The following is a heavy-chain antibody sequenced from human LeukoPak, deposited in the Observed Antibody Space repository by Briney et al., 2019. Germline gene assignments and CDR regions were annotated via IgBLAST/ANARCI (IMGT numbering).Heavy chain of an antibody. D-gene: IGHD2-21*02. CDR2: IAGSSGYI. V-gene: IGHV3-21*04. Sequence: GGSLRLSCAASGFTFSSYTMNWVRQAPGKGLEWVSSIAGSSGYISYADSVKGRFTISRDNAKKSLYLQRTSLTAEDTAMYYCVRATEGGAMDVWGQGTTVTVSS. CDR1: GFTFSSYT. J-gene: IGHJ6*02. CDR3: VRATEGGAMDV.